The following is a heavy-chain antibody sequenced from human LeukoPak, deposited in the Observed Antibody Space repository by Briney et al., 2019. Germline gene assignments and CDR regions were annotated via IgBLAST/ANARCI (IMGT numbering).Heavy chain of an antibody. D-gene: IGHD1-26*01. J-gene: IGHJ5*02. Sequence: GASVKVSCKASGYTFTSYGISWVRQAPGQGLEWMGWISAYNGNTNYAQKLQGRVTMTTDTSTSTAYMELRSLRSDDTAVYYCARLKRGSYLDLNWFDPWGQGTLVTVSS. CDR1: GYTFTSYG. CDR2: ISAYNGNT. V-gene: IGHV1-18*01. CDR3: ARLKRGSYLDLNWFDP.